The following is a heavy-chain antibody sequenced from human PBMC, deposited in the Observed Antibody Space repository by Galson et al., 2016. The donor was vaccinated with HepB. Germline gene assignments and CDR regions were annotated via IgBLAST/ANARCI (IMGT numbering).Heavy chain of an antibody. CDR2: ITPNAGNT. D-gene: IGHD2-2*01. V-gene: IGHV1-46*01. Sequence: SVKVSCKASGYTFTDYSDYYLHWVRQVPGQGLEWMGMITPNAGNTKFAQRFQDRLSMARDPSTTTVYMELNSLTFEDTAVYYCARGNRVVVIPTTKFDPWGQGTLVTVSS. J-gene: IGHJ5*02. CDR1: GYTFTDYSDYY. CDR3: ARGNRVVVIPTTKFDP.